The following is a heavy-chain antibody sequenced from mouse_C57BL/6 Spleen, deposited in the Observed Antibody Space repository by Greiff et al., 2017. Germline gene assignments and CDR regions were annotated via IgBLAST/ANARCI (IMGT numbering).Heavy chain of an antibody. Sequence: EVQLVESGGGLVKPGGSLKLSCAASGFTFSDYGMHWVRQAPEKGLEWVAYISSGSSTIYYADTVKGRFTISRDNAKNTLFLQMTSLRSEDTAMYYCARGEDYYGPFAYWGQGTLVTVSA. V-gene: IGHV5-17*01. CDR1: GFTFSDYG. CDR3: ARGEDYYGPFAY. CDR2: ISSGSSTI. D-gene: IGHD1-1*01. J-gene: IGHJ3*01.